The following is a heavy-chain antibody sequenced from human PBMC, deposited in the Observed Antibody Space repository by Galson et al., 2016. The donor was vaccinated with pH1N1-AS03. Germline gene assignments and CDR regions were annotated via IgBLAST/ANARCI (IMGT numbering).Heavy chain of an antibody. CDR2: IHWDDDK. V-gene: IGHV2-5*02. D-gene: IGHD5-12*01. Sequence: PALVKPTQTLTLTCTFSGFSLSTSGEGVGWIRQPPGKALEWLTLIHWDDDKRYSPSLRTRLTITKDTPKNQAVLTMTNMDPVDTATYFCVHRRRTITVASVFDYWGQGALVTVSS. CDR3: VHRRRTITVASVFDY. CDR1: GFSLSTSGEG. J-gene: IGHJ4*02.